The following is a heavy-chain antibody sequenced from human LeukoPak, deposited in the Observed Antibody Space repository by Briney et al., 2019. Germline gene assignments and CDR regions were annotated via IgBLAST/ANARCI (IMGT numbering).Heavy chain of an antibody. V-gene: IGHV1-46*01. Sequence: GASVNVSCKASGYTFTSYYRHWLRQAPSQGLDGVGGINPIGGSTSYLQKFQGRVTMTRDTSTSTVYMELSSLRSEDTAVYYCARDTDTAMVIHYGMDVWGQGNTVTVSS. J-gene: IGHJ6*02. CDR2: INPIGGST. CDR1: GYTFTSYY. D-gene: IGHD5-18*01. CDR3: ARDTDTAMVIHYGMDV.